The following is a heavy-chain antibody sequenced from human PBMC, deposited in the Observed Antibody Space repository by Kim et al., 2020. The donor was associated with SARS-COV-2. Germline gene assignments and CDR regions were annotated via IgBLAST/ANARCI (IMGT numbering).Heavy chain of an antibody. CDR2: ISAGGGTT. J-gene: IGHJ4*02. CDR3: ATQAAFNY. Sequence: GGSLRLSCAASGVRFSNYVMSWVRQAPGKGLEWVSSISAGGGTTYNADSVKGRFTISRDNPRNTLYLQMNSPRVEDTAVYYCATQAAFNYWGQGTLVTVSS. V-gene: IGHV3-23*01. CDR1: GVRFSNYV. D-gene: IGHD6-13*01.